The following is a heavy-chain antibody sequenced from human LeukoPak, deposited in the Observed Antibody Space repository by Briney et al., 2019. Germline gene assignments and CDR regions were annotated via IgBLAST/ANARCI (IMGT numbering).Heavy chain of an antibody. Sequence: SVKVSCKASGGTFSSYAISWVRQAPGQGLEWMGGIIPIFGTANYAQKFQGRVTITADESTSTAYMELSSLRSEDTAVYYCARTGIAAAGTSGEIDYWGQGTLVTVSS. J-gene: IGHJ4*02. V-gene: IGHV1-69*13. D-gene: IGHD6-13*01. CDR2: IIPIFGTA. CDR3: ARTGIAAAGTSGEIDY. CDR1: GGTFSSYA.